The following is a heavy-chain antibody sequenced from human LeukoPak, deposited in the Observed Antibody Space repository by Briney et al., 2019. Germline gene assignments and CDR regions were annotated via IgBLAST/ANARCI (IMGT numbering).Heavy chain of an antibody. CDR2: IKRDGSEK. Sequence: GGSLRLSCAASGFTFSSYWMSWVRQAPGKGLEWVANIKRDGSEKYYVDSVKGRFTISRDNAKNSLYLQMNSLRAEDTAVYYCARERGYRANWFDPWGQGTLVTVSS. D-gene: IGHD5-12*01. CDR1: GFTFSSYW. CDR3: ARERGYRANWFDP. V-gene: IGHV3-7*01. J-gene: IGHJ5*02.